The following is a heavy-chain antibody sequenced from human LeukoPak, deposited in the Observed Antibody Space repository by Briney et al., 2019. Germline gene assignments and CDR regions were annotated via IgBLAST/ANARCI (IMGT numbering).Heavy chain of an antibody. CDR2: ISSSSSYI. V-gene: IGHV3-21*01. J-gene: IGHJ4*02. Sequence: GGSLRLSCAASGFTFSSYWMHWVRQAPGKGLEWVSSISSSSSYIYYADSVKGRFTISRDNAKNSLYLQMNSLRAEDTAVYYCATRPILEDFDYWGQGTLVTVSS. CDR3: ATRPILEDFDY. D-gene: IGHD3-3*01. CDR1: GFTFSSYW.